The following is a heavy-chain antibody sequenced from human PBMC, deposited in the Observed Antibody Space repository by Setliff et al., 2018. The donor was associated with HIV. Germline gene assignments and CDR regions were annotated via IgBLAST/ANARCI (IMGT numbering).Heavy chain of an antibody. V-gene: IGHV2-70*19. Sequence: SGPTLVNPTQTVTLTCSFSGFSISTNGVSVSWVRRPPGRALDWLARIDWDGETHYTTSLKTRLTISKDTTNSRVVLTMTNMDPVDTATYLCARMGGDLTHFAYWGPGTLVTVSS. CDR2: IDWDGET. J-gene: IGHJ4*02. CDR3: ARMGGDLTHFAY. D-gene: IGHD3-16*01. CDR1: GFSISTNGVS.